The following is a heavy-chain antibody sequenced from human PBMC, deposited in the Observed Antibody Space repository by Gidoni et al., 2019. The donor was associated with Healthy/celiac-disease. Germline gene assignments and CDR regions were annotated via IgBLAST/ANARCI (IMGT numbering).Heavy chain of an antibody. CDR2: INHSGSN. CDR1: GGSFSGYY. CDR3: ARARYSSSWYSGDAFDI. J-gene: IGHJ3*02. V-gene: IGHV4-34*01. D-gene: IGHD6-13*01. Sequence: QVQLQQWGAGLLKPSETLSLTCAVYGGSFSGYYWSWIRQPPGKGLEWIGEINHSGSNNYNPSLKSRVTISVDTSKNQFSLKLSSVTAADTAVYYCARARYSSSWYSGDAFDIWGQGTMVTVSS.